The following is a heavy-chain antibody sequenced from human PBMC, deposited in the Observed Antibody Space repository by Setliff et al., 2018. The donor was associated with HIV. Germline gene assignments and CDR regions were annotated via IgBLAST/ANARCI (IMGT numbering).Heavy chain of an antibody. CDR2: ISGGSTSHM. V-gene: IGHV3-11*06. J-gene: IGHJ5*02. CDR1: GFAFSDHY. CDR3: ARYKWNNWIFGWFDP. D-gene: IGHD1-20*01. Sequence: GGSLRLSCAASGFAFSDHYMSWIRQAPGKGLEWVSYISGGSTSHMNYADSVKGRFTISRDNAKNSLYLQMNSLRAEDTAVYYCARYKWNNWIFGWFDPWGQGTQVTVSS.